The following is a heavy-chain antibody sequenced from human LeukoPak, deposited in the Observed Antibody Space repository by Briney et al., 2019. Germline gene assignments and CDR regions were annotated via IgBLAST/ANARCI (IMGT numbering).Heavy chain of an antibody. Sequence: PGGSLRLSCEASGFTFRSYGMHWVRQAPGKGLEWVAIIWDDGSNKYYADSVKGRFTISRDNSKNTLYLQMNSLRVEDTAVYYCARDPGIWGSSTRFDYSGQGTLVTVSS. D-gene: IGHD2-21*01. V-gene: IGHV3-33*01. CDR2: IWDDGSNK. J-gene: IGHJ4*02. CDR1: GFTFRSYG. CDR3: ARDPGIWGSSTRFDY.